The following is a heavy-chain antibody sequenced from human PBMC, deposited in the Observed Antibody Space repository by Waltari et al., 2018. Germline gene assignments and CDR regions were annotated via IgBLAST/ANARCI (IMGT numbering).Heavy chain of an antibody. Sequence: EVQLVESGGGSVQPGGSLRLSCAASGMTFSNYWMNWVRQAPGKGLEWVANIKQDGSEKNDVDSVEGRFSISRDNAQNSLYLQMNSLRAEDTAMYYCVTGLTTVTAKDYFDHWGQGALVTVSS. J-gene: IGHJ4*02. CDR1: GMTFSNYW. CDR3: VTGLTTVTAKDYFDH. D-gene: IGHD4-17*01. CDR2: IKQDGSEK. V-gene: IGHV3-7*01.